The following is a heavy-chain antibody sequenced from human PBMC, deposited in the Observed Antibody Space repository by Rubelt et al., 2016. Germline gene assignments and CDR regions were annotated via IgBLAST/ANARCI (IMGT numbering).Heavy chain of an antibody. V-gene: IGHV3-74*01. J-gene: IGHJ4*02. CDR1: W. CDR3: ARDWYYAIDF. Sequence: WGNWVRQSPGKGLVSISRITSDGSRTTYADSVKGRFTISRDNAKNTVYLQMNSLRAEDTAVYYCARDWYYAIDFWGQGALVTVSS. D-gene: IGHD3-16*01. CDR2: ITSDGSRT.